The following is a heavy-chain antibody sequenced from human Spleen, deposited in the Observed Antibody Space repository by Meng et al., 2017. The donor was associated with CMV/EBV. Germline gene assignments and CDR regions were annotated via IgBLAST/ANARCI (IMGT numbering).Heavy chain of an antibody. D-gene: IGHD1-26*01. Sequence: GGSLRLSCAASGFAFSTYGMHWVRQAPGKGLEWVAFIRYDGSNKYYAESVKGRFTISRDTSKNTLYLQMNSLRPEDTAVYYCVGGNYLDSFDIWGRGTLVTVSS. CDR1: GFAFSTYG. CDR2: IRYDGSNK. CDR3: VGGNYLDSFDI. J-gene: IGHJ3*02. V-gene: IGHV3-30*02.